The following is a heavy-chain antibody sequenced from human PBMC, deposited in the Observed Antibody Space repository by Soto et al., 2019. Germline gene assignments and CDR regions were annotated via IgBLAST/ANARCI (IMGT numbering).Heavy chain of an antibody. Sequence: EVQLVESGGGLVKPGGSLRLSCAASGFTFSSYSMNWVRQAPGKGLEWVSSISSSSSYIYYADSVKGRFTISRDNAKNSLYLKMNSLRAEDTAVYYCARDTGGGIAAAGNFDYWGQGTLVTVSS. CDR2: ISSSSSYI. CDR3: ARDTGGGIAAAGNFDY. V-gene: IGHV3-21*01. D-gene: IGHD6-13*01. J-gene: IGHJ4*02. CDR1: GFTFSSYS.